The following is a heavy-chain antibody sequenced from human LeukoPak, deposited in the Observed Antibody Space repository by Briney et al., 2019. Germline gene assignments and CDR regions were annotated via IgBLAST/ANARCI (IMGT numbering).Heavy chain of an antibody. J-gene: IGHJ4*02. Sequence: ASAKVSCKASGYTFTDYYMHWVRQAPGQGLEWMGWINPNSGGTNYAQKFQGRVTMTRDTSISTAYMELSRLRSDDTAVYYCASSSSTSWLVQAYWGQGTLVTVSS. CDR3: ASSSSTSWLVQAY. V-gene: IGHV1-2*02. D-gene: IGHD6-19*01. CDR2: INPNSGGT. CDR1: GYTFTDYY.